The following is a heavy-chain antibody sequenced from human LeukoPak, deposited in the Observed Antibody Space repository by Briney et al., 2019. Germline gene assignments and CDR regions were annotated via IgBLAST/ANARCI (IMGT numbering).Heavy chain of an antibody. J-gene: IGHJ6*02. D-gene: IGHD3-22*01. CDR2: IYTSGST. CDR3: ARETYYYDSSGYHGLLYYYYYGMDV. V-gene: IGHV4-4*07. CDR1: GGSISSYY. Sequence: SETLSLTCTVSGGSISSYYWSWIRQPAGKGLEWIGRIYTSGSTNYNPSLKSRVTMSVDTSKNQLSLKLSSVTAADTAVYYCARETYYYDSSGYHGLLYYYYYGMDVWGQGTTVTVSS.